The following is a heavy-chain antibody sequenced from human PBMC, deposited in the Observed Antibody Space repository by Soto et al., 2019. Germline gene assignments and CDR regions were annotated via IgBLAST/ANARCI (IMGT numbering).Heavy chain of an antibody. CDR1: GGSFSGYY. CDR3: ARGRGDGYNQHWYFDL. V-gene: IGHV4-34*01. J-gene: IGHJ2*01. Sequence: QVHLQQWGAGLLKPSETLFLTCAVYGGSFSGYYWSWIRQPPGKGLEWIGEINHSGSTNYNPYLKSRVSISVGTSNNQFSLKLSSVTAADTAVYYCARGRGDGYNQHWYFDLWGRGTLVTVSS. D-gene: IGHD3-10*01. CDR2: INHSGST.